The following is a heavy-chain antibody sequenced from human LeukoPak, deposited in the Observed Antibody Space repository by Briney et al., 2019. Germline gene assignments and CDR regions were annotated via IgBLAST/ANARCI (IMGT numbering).Heavy chain of an antibody. V-gene: IGHV1-69*04. CDR2: IIPILGIA. D-gene: IGHD3-10*01. CDR3: ARDENYYGSGT. J-gene: IGHJ4*02. Sequence: SVKVSCKASGGTFSSYAISWVRQAPGQGLEWMGRIIPILGIANYAQKFQGRVTITADKSTSTAYMERSSLRSEDTAVYYCARDENYYGSGTWGQGTLVTVSS. CDR1: GGTFSSYA.